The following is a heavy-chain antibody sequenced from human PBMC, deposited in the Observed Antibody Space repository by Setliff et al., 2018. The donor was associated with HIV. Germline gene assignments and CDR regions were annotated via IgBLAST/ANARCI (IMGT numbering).Heavy chain of an antibody. J-gene: IGHJ5*02. CDR3: ARSDPVDNWNPTLKWFDP. V-gene: IGHV4-38-2*01. Sequence: TLSLTCAVSGYSISSGYYWDWIRQPPGKGLEWIGSIYHTGSTYSNPSPKSRVTISVDSSKNQFSLKLSSVTAADTAVYYCARSDPVDNWNPTLKWFDPWGQGTLVTVSS. D-gene: IGHD1-20*01. CDR1: GYSISSGYY. CDR2: IYHTGST.